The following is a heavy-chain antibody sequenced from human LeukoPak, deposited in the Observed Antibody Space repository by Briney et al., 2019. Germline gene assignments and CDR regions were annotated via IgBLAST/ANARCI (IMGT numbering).Heavy chain of an antibody. J-gene: IGHJ4*02. D-gene: IGHD6-19*01. Sequence: GGSLRLSCAASGFTFSDYYLTWIRQAPGKGLEWVSYISSSSSDTYYADSVKGRFTTSRDNAKNSLYLQMNILRAEDTAVYYCARSRGAGPGAHFDYWGQGILVTVSS. V-gene: IGHV3-11*03. CDR1: GFTFSDYY. CDR2: ISSSSSDT. CDR3: ARSRGAGPGAHFDY.